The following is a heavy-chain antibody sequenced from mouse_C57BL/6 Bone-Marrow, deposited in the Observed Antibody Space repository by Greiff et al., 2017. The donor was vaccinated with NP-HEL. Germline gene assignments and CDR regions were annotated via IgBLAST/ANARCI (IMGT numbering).Heavy chain of an antibody. V-gene: IGHV1-19*01. CDR1: GYTFTDYY. CDR2: INPYNGGT. D-gene: IGHD1-1*01. Sequence: EVPLQESGPVLVKPGASVKMSCKASGYTFTDYYMNWVKQSHGKSLEWIGVINPYNGGTSYNQKFKGKATLTVDKSSSTAYMELNSLTSEDSAVYYCARGDYYGSSFLAMDYWGQGTSVTVSS. CDR3: ARGDYYGSSFLAMDY. J-gene: IGHJ4*01.